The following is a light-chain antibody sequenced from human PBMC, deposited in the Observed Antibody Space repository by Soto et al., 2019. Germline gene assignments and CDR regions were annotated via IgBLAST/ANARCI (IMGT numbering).Light chain of an antibody. CDR3: HVWDSSSDHVV. J-gene: IGLJ3*02. CDR1: NIGGKT. CDR2: YDT. Sequence: SYELTQPPSVSVAPGKTASITCGGNNIGGKTVHWFQQKPGQAPVVVLYYDTHRPSGIPARFSGSNSGNTATLTITRVEAGDEADYYCHVWDSSSDHVVFGGGTKLTVL. V-gene: IGLV3-21*04.